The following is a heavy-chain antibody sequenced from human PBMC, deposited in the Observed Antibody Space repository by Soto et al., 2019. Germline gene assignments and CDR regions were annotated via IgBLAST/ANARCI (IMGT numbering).Heavy chain of an antibody. Sequence: QVQLVQSGAEEKKPGASVKVSCKASGYTFTSYAMHWVRQAPGQRLEWMGWINAGNGNTKYSQKFQGRVTITRDTPASTAYRGLSSLKSEDTVVYYCARAGVVVTPPDYWGQGTRVTVSS. V-gene: IGHV1-3*05. J-gene: IGHJ4*02. CDR2: INAGNGNT. CDR1: GYTFTSYA. D-gene: IGHD2-21*02. CDR3: ARAGVVVTPPDY.